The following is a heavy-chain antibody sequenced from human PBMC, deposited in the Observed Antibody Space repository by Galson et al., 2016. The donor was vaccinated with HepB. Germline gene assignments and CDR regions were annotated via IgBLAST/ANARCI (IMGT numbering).Heavy chain of an antibody. V-gene: IGHV3-30*04. CDR1: GFDFSHYA. Sequence: SLRLSCAASGFDFSHYAMHWVRQAPGKGLEWVTVTSYDGGENSYTDSVKGRFTVARDNSRKKLYLPMSSLKADDKAVYLRARQLDDYADYASFYYYAMDVWVQGATFTVSS. CDR2: TSYDGGEN. CDR3: ARQLDDYADYASFYYYAMDV. D-gene: IGHD4-17*01. J-gene: IGHJ6*02.